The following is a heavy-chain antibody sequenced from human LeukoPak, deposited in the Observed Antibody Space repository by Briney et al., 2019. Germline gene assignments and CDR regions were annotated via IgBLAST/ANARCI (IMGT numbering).Heavy chain of an antibody. V-gene: IGHV1-69*13. Sequence: SVKVSCKASGGTFSSYAISWVRQAPGQGLEWMGGIIPIFGTANYAQKFQGRVTITADESTGTAYMELSSLRSEDTAVYYCARDGAAAGNFDYWGQGTLVTVSS. D-gene: IGHD6-13*01. J-gene: IGHJ4*02. CDR1: GGTFSSYA. CDR2: IIPIFGTA. CDR3: ARDGAAAGNFDY.